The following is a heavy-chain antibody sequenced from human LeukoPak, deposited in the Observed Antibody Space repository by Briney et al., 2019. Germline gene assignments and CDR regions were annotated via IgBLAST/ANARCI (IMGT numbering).Heavy chain of an antibody. CDR3: ARGAYGSGSYGDNWFDP. CDR1: GFTFDDYS. Sequence: GGSLRLSCAVSGFTFDDYSMHWVRQAPGKGLEWVSVLSWDGGNTSSADSVKGRFTISRDNSKNTLYLQMNSLRAEDTAVYYCARGAYGSGSYGDNWFDPWGQGTLVTVSS. V-gene: IGHV3-43*01. J-gene: IGHJ5*02. D-gene: IGHD3-10*01. CDR2: LSWDGGNT.